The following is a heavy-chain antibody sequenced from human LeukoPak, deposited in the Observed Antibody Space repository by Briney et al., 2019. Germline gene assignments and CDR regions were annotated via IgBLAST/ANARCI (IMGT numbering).Heavy chain of an antibody. CDR3: ARATRNGYDY. J-gene: IGHJ4*02. CDR2: ISHTSDSI. D-gene: IGHD5-24*01. CDR1: GFTFRIYG. Sequence: PGGSLRLSCVASGFTFRIYGMNWVRQAPGKGPEWVSYISHTSDSIHYADSVKGRFTMSRDNAKKSLYLQMNSLRAEDSAVYYCARATRNGYDYWGQGTLVTVSS. V-gene: IGHV3-48*01.